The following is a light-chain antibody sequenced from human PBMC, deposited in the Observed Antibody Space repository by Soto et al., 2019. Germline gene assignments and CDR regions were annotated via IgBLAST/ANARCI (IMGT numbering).Light chain of an antibody. V-gene: IGLV1-44*01. J-gene: IGLJ3*02. CDR3: AAWDGSLNGWV. CDR1: SSNIGSDI. Sequence: QPVLTQPPSASGTPGQRVTISCSGSSSNIGSDIVNWYQQLPGTAPKLLIYSNNQRPSGVPDRFSGSKSGTSASLAISGLQSEDEADYYCAAWDGSLNGWVFGGGTKVTVL. CDR2: SNN.